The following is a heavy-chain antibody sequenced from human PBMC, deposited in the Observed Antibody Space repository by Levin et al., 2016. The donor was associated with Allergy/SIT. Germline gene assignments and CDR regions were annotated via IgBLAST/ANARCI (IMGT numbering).Heavy chain of an antibody. Sequence: GGSLRLSCAASEVSLSTCGMLWVRQAPGKGLEWESFIWCVGSDKHYADSVRGRFTISRDNSKKMLYLQMNSLRDEDTAVYYCARSSGDVPGHFDQWGQGAPVTVSS. J-gene: IGHJ4*02. CDR1: EVSLSTCG. V-gene: IGHV3-30*02. CDR2: IWCVGSDK. D-gene: IGHD6-19*01. CDR3: ARSSGDVPGHFDQ.